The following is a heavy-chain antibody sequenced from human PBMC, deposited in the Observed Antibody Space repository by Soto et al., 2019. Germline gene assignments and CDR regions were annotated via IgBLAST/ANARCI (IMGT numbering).Heavy chain of an antibody. CDR3: ARGGLWYYYYGMDV. D-gene: IGHD3-10*01. V-gene: IGHV4-34*01. Sequence: SETLSLTCAVYGGSFSGYYWSWIRQPPGKGLEWIGEINHSGSTNYNPSLKSRVTISVDTSKNQFSLKLSSVTAADTAVYYCARGGLWYYYYGMDVWGQGTTVTVSS. J-gene: IGHJ6*02. CDR1: GGSFSGYY. CDR2: INHSGST.